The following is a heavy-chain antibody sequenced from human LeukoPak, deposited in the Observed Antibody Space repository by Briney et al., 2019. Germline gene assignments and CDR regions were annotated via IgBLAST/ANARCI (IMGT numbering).Heavy chain of an antibody. D-gene: IGHD3-9*01. V-gene: IGHV3-23*01. Sequence: GGSLRLSCAASGFTFSSYAMTWVRQAPGKGLEWVSAISGSGGSTYYADSVKGRFTISRDNSKNTLYLQMNSLRAEDTAVYYCAKVGADYDILTGNFDYWGQGTLVTVSS. CDR1: GFTFSSYA. CDR3: AKVGADYDILTGNFDY. CDR2: ISGSGGST. J-gene: IGHJ4*02.